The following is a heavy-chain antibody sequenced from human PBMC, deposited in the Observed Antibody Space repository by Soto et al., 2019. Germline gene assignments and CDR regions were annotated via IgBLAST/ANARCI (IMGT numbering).Heavy chain of an antibody. D-gene: IGHD3-22*01. J-gene: IGHJ4*02. CDR2: ITGSGDYT. V-gene: IGHV3-23*01. CDR3: AKARYFDSTGYLYDFDY. CDR1: GFTFSNYA. Sequence: EVQLLESGGGLAQPGASLRLSCAASGFTFSNYAMCWVRQPPGTGRGWVYPITGSGDYTYYADSVTGRFTISRDNSKNTLYLQMNSLRAGDTAVYYCAKARYFDSTGYLYDFDYWGQGTLITVSS.